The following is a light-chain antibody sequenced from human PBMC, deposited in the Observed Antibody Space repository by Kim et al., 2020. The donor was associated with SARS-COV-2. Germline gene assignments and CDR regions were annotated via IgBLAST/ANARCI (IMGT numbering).Light chain of an antibody. CDR1: LTVLYSSNNKNY. J-gene: IGKJ2*01. CDR2: WAS. V-gene: IGKV4-1*01. CDR3: QQYYSTPYT. Sequence: ATINCKSSLTVLYSSNNKNYLAWYQHKPGQPPKLLIYWASTRESGVPDRFSGSGSGTDFTLTISSLQAEDVAVYYCQQYYSTPYTFGQGTKLEI.